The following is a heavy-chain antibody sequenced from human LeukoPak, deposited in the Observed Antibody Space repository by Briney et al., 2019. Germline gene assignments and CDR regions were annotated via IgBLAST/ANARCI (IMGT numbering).Heavy chain of an antibody. CDR1: GGSISSYY. J-gene: IGHJ4*02. Sequence: SETLSLTCTVSGGSISSYYWSWIRQPPGKGLEWIWYIYFSGGTNYNPSLKSRVTRSVDTSKNQFSLKLSSVTAADTAVYYCARSPPAKGFYYFDYWGQGTVVTVSS. V-gene: IGHV4-59*08. CDR2: IYFSGGT. CDR3: ARSPPAKGFYYFDY.